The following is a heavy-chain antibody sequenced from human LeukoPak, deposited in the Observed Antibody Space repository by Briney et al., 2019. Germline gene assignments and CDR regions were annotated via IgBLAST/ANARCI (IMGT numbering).Heavy chain of an antibody. J-gene: IGHJ4*02. CDR3: ARATGIAVAGYFDY. CDR2: INHSGST. Sequence: SETLSLTCAVYGGSFSGYYWSWIRQPPGKGLEWIGEINHSGSTNYNPSLKSRVTISVDTSENQFSLKLSSVTAADTAVYYCARATGIAVAGYFDYWGQGTLVTVSS. D-gene: IGHD6-19*01. V-gene: IGHV4-34*01. CDR1: GGSFSGYY.